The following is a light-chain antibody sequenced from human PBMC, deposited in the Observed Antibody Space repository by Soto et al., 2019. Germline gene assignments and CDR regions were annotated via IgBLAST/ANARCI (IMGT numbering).Light chain of an antibody. CDR1: QSVTSNY. CDR3: KHYVSYPER. J-gene: IGKJ1*01. CDR2: GAS. Sequence: EIVLTQSPGTLSLSPGERATLSCRASQSVTSNYLAWYQQKPGQAPRLLLFGASIRDTGIPDRFSGSGSGTDSPLTIKGLGPKNFACNYFKHYVSYPERFGQGTKWEIK. V-gene: IGKV3-20*01.